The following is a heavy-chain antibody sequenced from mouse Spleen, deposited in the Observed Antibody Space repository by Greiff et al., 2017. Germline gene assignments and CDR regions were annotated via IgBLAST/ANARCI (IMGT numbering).Heavy chain of an antibody. CDR1: GYSFTSYY. J-gene: IGHJ2*01. V-gene: IGHV1-66*01. Sequence: VQVVESGPELVKPGASVKISCKASGYSFTSYYIHWVKQRPGQGLEWIGWIYPGSGNTKYNEKFKGKATLTADTSSSTAYMQLSSLTSEDSAVYYCARDYYGSSYFDYWGQGTTLTVSS. CDR2: IYPGSGNT. D-gene: IGHD1-1*01. CDR3: ARDYYGSSYFDY.